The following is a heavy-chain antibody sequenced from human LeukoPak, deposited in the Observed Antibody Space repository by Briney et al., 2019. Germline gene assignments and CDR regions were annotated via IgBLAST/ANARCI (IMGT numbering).Heavy chain of an antibody. Sequence: SETLSLTCAVYGGSFSGYYWSWIRQPPGKGLEWIGEINHSGSTNYNPSLKSRVTISVDTSKNQFSLKLSSVTAADTAVYYCAKTRAVRRQGFDYWGQGALVTVSS. D-gene: IGHD4-17*01. J-gene: IGHJ4*02. V-gene: IGHV4-34*01. CDR1: GGSFSGYY. CDR2: INHSGST. CDR3: AKTRAVRRQGFDY.